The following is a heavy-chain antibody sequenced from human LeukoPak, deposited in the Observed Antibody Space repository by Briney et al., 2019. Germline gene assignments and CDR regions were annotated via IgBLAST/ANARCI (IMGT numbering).Heavy chain of an antibody. D-gene: IGHD2/OR15-2a*01. J-gene: IGHJ6*03. Sequence: SVKVSCKASGGTFSSYAISWVRQAPGQGLEWMGGIIPIFGTANYAQRFQGRVTITADESTSTAYMELSSLRSEDTAVYYCAVIASSTAHYYYYYMDVWGKGTTVTVSS. V-gene: IGHV1-69*01. CDR1: GGTFSSYA. CDR3: AVIASSTAHYYYYYMDV. CDR2: IIPIFGTA.